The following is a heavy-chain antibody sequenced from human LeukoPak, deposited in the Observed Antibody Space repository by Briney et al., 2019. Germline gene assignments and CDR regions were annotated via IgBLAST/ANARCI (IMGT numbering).Heavy chain of an antibody. D-gene: IGHD3-22*01. CDR2: IIPIFGTA. Sequence: ASVKVSCKASGGTFSSYAISWVRQAPGQGLEWMGGIIPIFGTANYAQKFQGRVTITADESTSTAYSELRTVRSQDTAGYYCARAGSHYYYDSSGYYYVGIDYWGQGTLVTVSS. CDR1: GGTFSSYA. CDR3: ARAGSHYYYDSSGYYYVGIDY. J-gene: IGHJ4*02. V-gene: IGHV1-69*13.